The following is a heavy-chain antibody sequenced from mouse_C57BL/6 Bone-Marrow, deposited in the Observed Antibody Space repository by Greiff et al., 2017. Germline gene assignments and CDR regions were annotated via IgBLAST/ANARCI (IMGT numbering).Heavy chain of an antibody. CDR1: GYTFTSYW. J-gene: IGHJ2*01. Sequence: QVQLQQPGAELVKPGASVKLSCKASGYTFTSYWMHWVKQRPGQGLEWIGMIHPNSGSTNYNEKFKSKATLTVDKSSSTAYMQLSSLTSDDSAGYYCASAIITAVEGYWGQGTTLTVSS. CDR3: ASAIITAVEGY. D-gene: IGHD1-1*01. CDR2: IHPNSGST. V-gene: IGHV1-64*01.